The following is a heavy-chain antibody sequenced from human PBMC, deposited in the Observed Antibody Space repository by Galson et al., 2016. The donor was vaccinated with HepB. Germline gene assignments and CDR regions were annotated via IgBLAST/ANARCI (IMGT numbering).Heavy chain of an antibody. V-gene: IGHV3-74*01. CDR1: GFTFGSYW. D-gene: IGHD1-26*01. J-gene: IGHJ4*02. CDR2: TNNDGPST. Sequence: SLRLSCAASGFTFGSYWMHWVRQAPGNGLEWVARTNNDGPSTTYADSVKGRFTISRDNTKNTLYLHMDTLRPEDTALYYCARDPGSFFDYWGQGSLVTVSS. CDR3: ARDPGSFFDY.